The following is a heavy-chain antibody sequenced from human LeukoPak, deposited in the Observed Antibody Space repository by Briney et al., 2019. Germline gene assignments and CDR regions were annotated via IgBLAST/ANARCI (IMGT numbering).Heavy chain of an antibody. CDR1: GGSFSGYY. CDR3: ARGQPQRYSSGWYVTWFDP. Sequence: SETLSLTCAVYGGSFSGYYWSWIRQPPGKGLEWIGEINHSGSTNYNPSLKSRVTISVDTSKNQFSLKLSSVTAADTAVYYCARGQPQRYSSGWYVTWFDPWGQGTLVTVSS. CDR2: INHSGST. J-gene: IGHJ5*02. V-gene: IGHV4-34*01. D-gene: IGHD6-19*01.